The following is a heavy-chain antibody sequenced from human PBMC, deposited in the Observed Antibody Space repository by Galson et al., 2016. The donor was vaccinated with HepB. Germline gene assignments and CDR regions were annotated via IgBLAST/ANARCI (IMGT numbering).Heavy chain of an antibody. V-gene: IGHV3-30*04. CDR1: GFTFSSYA. CDR2: ISYDGSSE. D-gene: IGHD6-13*01. CDR3: ARDVQPRQQLVPGGYFDY. J-gene: IGHJ4*02. Sequence: SLRLSCAASGFTFSSYAMHWVRRAPGKGLEWVAVISYDGSSEYYAGSVKGRFTISRDNSKNTLYLQTNSLRTDDTAVYSCARDVQPRQQLVPGGYFDYWGQGTLVTVSS.